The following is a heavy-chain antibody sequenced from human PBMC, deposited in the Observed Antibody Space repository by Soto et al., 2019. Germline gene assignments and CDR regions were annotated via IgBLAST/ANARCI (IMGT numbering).Heavy chain of an antibody. Sequence: EVQLVESGGGLVKPGGSLRLSCAASGFTLSNYRMNWVRQAPGKGLQWVSSISSRMYYADSVKGRFTISRDNAKNSLYLPMTSLRAEDTAVYYCARDLTGATLWGQGTLVTVSS. CDR3: ARDLTGATL. D-gene: IGHD1-26*01. CDR2: ISSRM. CDR1: GFTLSNYR. J-gene: IGHJ4*02. V-gene: IGHV3-21*01.